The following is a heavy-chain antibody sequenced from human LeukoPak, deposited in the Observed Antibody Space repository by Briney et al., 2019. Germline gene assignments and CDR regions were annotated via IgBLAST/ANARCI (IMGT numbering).Heavy chain of an antibody. D-gene: IGHD3-3*01. CDR3: ASGYDFWSGYYLRY. V-gene: IGHV4-34*01. CDR2: INHSGST. J-gene: IGHJ4*02. CDR1: GGSFSGYY. Sequence: PSETLSLTCAVYGGSFSGYYWSWIRQPPGKGLEWIGEINHSGSTNYNPSLKSRVTISVDTSKNQFSLKLSSVTAADTAVYYCASGYDFWSGYYLRYWGQGTLVTVSS.